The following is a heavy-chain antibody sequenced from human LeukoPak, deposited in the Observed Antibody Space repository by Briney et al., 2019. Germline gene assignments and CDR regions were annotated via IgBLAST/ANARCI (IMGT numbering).Heavy chain of an antibody. Sequence: ASVKVSCKASGYTFTTHAIHWVRQAPGQSLEWMGWINAGVGSTMYSQKFQGRVAFTRDTSATTAYMELSSLTSEDTAVYYCASHLWGLYRPDHWGQGTLVTVSS. D-gene: IGHD3-16*01. J-gene: IGHJ4*02. V-gene: IGHV1-3*01. CDR2: INAGVGST. CDR1: GYTFTTHA. CDR3: ASHLWGLYRPDH.